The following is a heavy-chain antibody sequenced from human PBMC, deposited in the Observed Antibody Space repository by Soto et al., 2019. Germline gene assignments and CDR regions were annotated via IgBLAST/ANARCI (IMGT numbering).Heavy chain of an antibody. J-gene: IGHJ5*02. Sequence: ASVKVSCKASGYTFTGYYMHWVRQAPGQGLEWMGWINPNSGGTNYAQKFQGWVTMTRDTSISTAYMELSRLRSDDTAVYYCARDSNQGLYCSGGSCYSGWFDPWGQGTLVTVSS. D-gene: IGHD2-15*01. CDR1: GYTFTGYY. V-gene: IGHV1-2*04. CDR3: ARDSNQGLYCSGGSCYSGWFDP. CDR2: INPNSGGT.